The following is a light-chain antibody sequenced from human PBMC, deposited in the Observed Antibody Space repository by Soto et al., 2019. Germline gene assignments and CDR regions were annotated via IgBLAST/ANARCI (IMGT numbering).Light chain of an antibody. V-gene: IGLV2-23*01. Sequence: QSALTQPASVSGSPGQSITISCTGTSSDVGTYNLVSWYQQYPGEAPKLMIYEGTKRPSGVSNRFSGSKSGNTASLTISGLQAEDDADYYCCSYAPGSTWVFGGGTKVTVL. J-gene: IGLJ3*02. CDR1: SSDVGTYNL. CDR2: EGT. CDR3: CSYAPGSTWV.